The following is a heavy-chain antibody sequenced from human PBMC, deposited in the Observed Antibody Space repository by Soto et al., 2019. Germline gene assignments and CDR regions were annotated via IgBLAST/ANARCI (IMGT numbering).Heavy chain of an antibody. V-gene: IGHV1-69*13. CDR2: IIPIFGTA. CDR3: ARTMITFGGVIAPRGYYFDD. D-gene: IGHD3-16*02. J-gene: IGHJ4*02. CDR1: GGTFSSYA. Sequence: SVKVSCKASGGTFSSYAISWVRQAPGQGLEWMGGIIPIFGTANYAQKFQGRVTITADESTSTAYMELISLRSEDTAVYYCARTMITFGGVIAPRGYYFDDWGQGTLVTVSS.